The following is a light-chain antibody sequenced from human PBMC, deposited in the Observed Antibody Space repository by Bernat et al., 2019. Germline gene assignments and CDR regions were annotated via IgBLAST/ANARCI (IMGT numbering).Light chain of an antibody. CDR3: HYYDSSLSVE. V-gene: IGLV1-40*01. CDR1: SSNIGAGYD. Sequence: QSVLTQPPSVSGAPGQRVTISCTGSSSNIGAGYDVHWYQQLPGTAPKLLIYGNSNRPSGVPDRFSGSKSGTSASLAITGLQAEDEAQYCGHYYDSSLSVEFGGGTKLTVL. CDR2: GNS. J-gene: IGLJ2*01.